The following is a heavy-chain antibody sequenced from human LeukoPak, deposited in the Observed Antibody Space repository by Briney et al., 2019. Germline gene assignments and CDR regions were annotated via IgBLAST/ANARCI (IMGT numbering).Heavy chain of an antibody. CDR1: GFTFSNYE. J-gene: IGHJ4*02. V-gene: IGHV3-48*03. CDR3: AKYPPGYYYDSSGYYPRGYFDY. CDR2: ISSSGSDI. Sequence: PGGSLRLSCAASGFTFSNYEMHWVRQAPGKGLEWVSYISSSGSDIYYADSVKGRFTISRDNSKNTLYLQMNSLRAEDTAVYYCAKYPPGYYYDSSGYYPRGYFDYWGQGTLVTVSS. D-gene: IGHD3-22*01.